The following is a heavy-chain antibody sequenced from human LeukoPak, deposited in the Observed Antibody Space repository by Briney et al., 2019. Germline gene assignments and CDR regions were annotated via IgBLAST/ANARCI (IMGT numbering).Heavy chain of an antibody. J-gene: IGHJ4*02. CDR3: ARVIWGSYRYWFDY. V-gene: IGHV4-39*07. CDR1: GGSISSSSYY. Sequence: SETLSLTCTVSGGSISSSSYYWGWIRQPPGKGLEWIGSIYYSGSTYYNPSLKSRVTISVDTSKNQFSLKLSSVTAADTAVYYCARVIWGSYRYWFDYWGQGTLVTVSS. CDR2: IYYSGST. D-gene: IGHD3-16*02.